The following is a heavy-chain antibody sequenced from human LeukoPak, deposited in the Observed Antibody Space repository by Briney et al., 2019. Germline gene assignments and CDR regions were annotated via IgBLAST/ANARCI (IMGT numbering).Heavy chain of an antibody. V-gene: IGHV3-48*01. CDR1: GFTFSSYS. D-gene: IGHD2-15*01. CDR3: ARAGYCSGCSCIRSFDP. CDR2: ITSSGSTI. Sequence: GGTLRLSCAASGFTFSSYSMNWVRQAPGKGLEWVSYITSSGSTIYYADSVKGRFTISRDNAKNSLSLQMNSLRADDTAVYYCARAGYCSGCSCIRSFDPWGQGTLVTVSS. J-gene: IGHJ5*02.